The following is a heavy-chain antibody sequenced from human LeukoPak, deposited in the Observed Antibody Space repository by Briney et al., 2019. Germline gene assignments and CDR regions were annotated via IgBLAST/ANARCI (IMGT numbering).Heavy chain of an antibody. CDR1: GFTVSNNY. CDR3: ARGFLVGNNAA. CDR2: IHSASDT. V-gene: IGHV3-66*01. D-gene: IGHD1-26*01. J-gene: IGHJ5*02. Sequence: GGSLRLSCVVSGFTVSNNYMTWVRQAPGKGLEWVSTIHSASDTHHANSVKGRFSISRDNSKNTVYLQMNSLRAEDTAVYYCARGFLVGNNAAWGQGTLVTISS.